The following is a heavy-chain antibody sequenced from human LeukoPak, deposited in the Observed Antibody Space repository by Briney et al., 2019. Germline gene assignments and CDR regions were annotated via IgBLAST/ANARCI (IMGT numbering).Heavy chain of an antibody. J-gene: IGHJ4*02. D-gene: IGHD5-24*01. Sequence: PSETLSLTCAVYGGSFSGYYWSWIRQPPGKGLEWIGEINHSGSTNYNPSLKSRVTISVDTSKNQFSLKLSSVTAADTAVYYCARVMDGYNGPFDYWGQRTLVTVSS. CDR1: GGSFSGYY. CDR3: ARVMDGYNGPFDY. V-gene: IGHV4-34*01. CDR2: INHSGST.